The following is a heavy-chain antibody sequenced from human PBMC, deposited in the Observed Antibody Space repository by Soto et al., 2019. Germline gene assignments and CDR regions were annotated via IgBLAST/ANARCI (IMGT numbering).Heavy chain of an antibody. J-gene: IGHJ4*02. Sequence: NPSETLSLTCIVSGDSVTSGSYYWTWLRQPPGKGLEWIGYISYTGRTKYNPSLQSRVTISVDTSKNDFSLNLSSVTAADTAVYFCAREWGLLPYYVMNVWGQGTLVTVSS. D-gene: IGHD1-26*01. CDR1: GDSVTSGSYY. CDR2: ISYTGRT. V-gene: IGHV4-61*03. CDR3: AREWGLLPYYVMNV.